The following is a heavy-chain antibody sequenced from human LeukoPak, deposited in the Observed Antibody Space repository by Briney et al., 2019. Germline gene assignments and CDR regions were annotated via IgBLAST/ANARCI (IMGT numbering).Heavy chain of an antibody. CDR3: AKERYSSGWYLNWFDP. CDR2: ISGSGGST. D-gene: IGHD6-19*01. Sequence: PGGSLTLSCAASGFTFSSYAMSWVRQAPGKGLEWVSAISGSGGSTYYADSVKCRFTISRDNSKNTLYLQMNSLRAEDTAVYYCAKERYSSGWYLNWFDPWGQGTLVTVSS. V-gene: IGHV3-23*01. J-gene: IGHJ5*02. CDR1: GFTFSSYA.